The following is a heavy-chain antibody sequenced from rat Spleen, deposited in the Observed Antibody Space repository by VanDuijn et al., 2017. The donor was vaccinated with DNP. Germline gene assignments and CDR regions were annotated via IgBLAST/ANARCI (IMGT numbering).Heavy chain of an antibody. CDR2: ISSSGGTT. Sequence: EVQLVESGGVLVQPGRSLRLFCAASGFTFSNYDMAWVRQAPTKGLEWVASISSSGGTTYYRDSVKGRFTVSRDNAKSTLYLQMDSLRSEDTATYYCTRRDNYRGWFAYWGQGTLVTVSS. D-gene: IGHD1-4*01. CDR3: TRRDNYRGWFAY. V-gene: IGHV5-25*01. CDR1: GFTFSNYD. J-gene: IGHJ3*01.